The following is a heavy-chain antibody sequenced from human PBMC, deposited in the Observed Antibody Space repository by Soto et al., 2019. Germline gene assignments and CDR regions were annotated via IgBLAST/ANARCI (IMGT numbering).Heavy chain of an antibody. CDR2: IWYDGSNK. J-gene: IGHJ6*02. CDR1: ELPFSSYG. V-gene: IGHV3-33*01. Sequence: GGSLSLSCAASELPFSSYGMHWVRQAPGKGLEWVAVIWYDGSNKYYADSVKGRFTISRDNSKNTLYLQMNSLRAEDTAVYYCARDLGDYGSGSYYINYYYGMDVWGQGTTVTFSS. CDR3: ARDLGDYGSGSYYINYYYGMDV. D-gene: IGHD3-10*01.